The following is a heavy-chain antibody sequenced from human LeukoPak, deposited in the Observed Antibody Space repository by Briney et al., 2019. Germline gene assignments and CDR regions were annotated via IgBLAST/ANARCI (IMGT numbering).Heavy chain of an antibody. CDR2: MNPNSGNT. V-gene: IGHV1-8*01. CDR3: ARAPTTMDGFDY. J-gene: IGHJ4*02. D-gene: IGHD3-10*01. CDR1: GYTFTSYD. Sequence: ASVKVSCKASGYTFTSYDINWVRQATGQGLEWMGWMNPNSGNTGYAQKFQGRVTMTRNTSISTAYMELSSLRSEDTAVYYCARAPTTMDGFDYWGQGTLVTVSS.